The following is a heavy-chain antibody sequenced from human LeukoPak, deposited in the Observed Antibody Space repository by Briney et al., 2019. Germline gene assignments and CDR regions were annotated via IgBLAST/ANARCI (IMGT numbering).Heavy chain of an antibody. CDR1: GFTFSSYA. Sequence: GGSLRLSCAASGFTFSSYAMHWVRQAPGKGLEWVAVISYDGSNKYYADSVKGRFTISRDNSKNTLYLQMNSLRAEDTAVYYCARGHYRLNIDAFDIWGQGTMVTVSS. V-gene: IGHV3-30-3*01. J-gene: IGHJ3*02. CDR2: ISYDGSNK. CDR3: ARGHYRLNIDAFDI. D-gene: IGHD4-11*01.